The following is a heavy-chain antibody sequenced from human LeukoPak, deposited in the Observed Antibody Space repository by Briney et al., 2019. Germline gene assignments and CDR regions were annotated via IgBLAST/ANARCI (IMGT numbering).Heavy chain of an antibody. CDR1: GFTFSSYS. CDR3: ARALLYDFWSGFYYYCYGMDV. J-gene: IGHJ6*02. Sequence: GGSLRLSCAASGFTFSSYSMNWVRQAPGKGMERVSSISSSGSYIYYADSVKGRSTISRDNAKNSLYLQMNSLRAEDTAVYYCARALLYDFWSGFYYYCYGMDVWGQGTTVTVSS. V-gene: IGHV3-21*01. CDR2: ISSSGSYI. D-gene: IGHD3-3*01.